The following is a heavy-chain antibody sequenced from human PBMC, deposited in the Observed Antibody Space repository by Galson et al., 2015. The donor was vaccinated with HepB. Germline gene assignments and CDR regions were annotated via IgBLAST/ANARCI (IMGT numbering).Heavy chain of an antibody. Sequence: SVKVSCKASGYTFTGYYMHWVRQAPGQGLEWMGWINPNSGGTNYARKFQGRVTMTRDTSISTAYMELSRLRSDDTAVYYCARDAVSSSSYYFQHWGQGTLVTVSS. CDR2: INPNSGGT. V-gene: IGHV1-2*02. D-gene: IGHD6-6*01. CDR3: ARDAVSSSSYYFQH. J-gene: IGHJ1*01. CDR1: GYTFTGYY.